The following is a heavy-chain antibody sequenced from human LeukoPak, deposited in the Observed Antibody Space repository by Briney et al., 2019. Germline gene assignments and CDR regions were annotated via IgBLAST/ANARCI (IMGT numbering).Heavy chain of an antibody. J-gene: IGHJ5*02. CDR3: TRTLGAVADSRYWFDP. CDR2: VNPSGGGT. D-gene: IGHD3-16*01. CDR1: GYTFTTYY. Sequence: ASVKVFCKASGYTFTTYYMHWVRQAPGQGLELMGVVNPSGGGTSYSQMFQGRLTMTRDMSTSTVYMELSSLRSEDTAVYYCTRTLGAVADSRYWFDPWGQGTLVTVSS. V-gene: IGHV1-46*01.